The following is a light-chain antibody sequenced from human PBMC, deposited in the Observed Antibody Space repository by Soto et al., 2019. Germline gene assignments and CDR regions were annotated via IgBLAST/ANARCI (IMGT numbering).Light chain of an antibody. CDR1: QGIRDE. Sequence: AIQMTHSPSSLSASVLHRVTITCPASQGIRDELGWYQQKAGKAPNLLISAASRLQSGVPSRFSGRGSGTDFTLTISSLQPEDFATYYCLQDYDYPRTFGQGTKVDIK. CDR3: LQDYDYPRT. V-gene: IGKV1-6*01. CDR2: AAS. J-gene: IGKJ1*01.